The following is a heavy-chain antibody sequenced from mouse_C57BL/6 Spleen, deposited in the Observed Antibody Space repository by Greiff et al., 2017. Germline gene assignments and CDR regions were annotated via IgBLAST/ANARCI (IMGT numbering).Heavy chain of an antibody. J-gene: IGHJ3*01. Sequence: QVQLQQSGAELVRPGASVTLSCKASGYTFTDYEMHWVKQTPVHGLEWIGAIDPETGGTAYNQKFKGKAILTADKSSSTAYMELRSLTSEDSAVYYGTREFYGSSYGFAYWGQGTLVTVSA. D-gene: IGHD1-1*01. V-gene: IGHV1-15*01. CDR3: TREFYGSSYGFAY. CDR2: IDPETGGT. CDR1: GYTFTDYE.